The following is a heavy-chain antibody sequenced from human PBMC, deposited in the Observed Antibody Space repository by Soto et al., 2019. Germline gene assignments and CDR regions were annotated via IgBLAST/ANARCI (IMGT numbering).Heavy chain of an antibody. D-gene: IGHD2-2*01. J-gene: IGHJ6*02. CDR1: RYTFISYD. Sequence: ASVKVSCKASRYTFISYDINWVRQATGQGLEWMGWMNPNSGNTGYAQKFQGRITMTRNTSISTAYLQRSSLRASDTAVYYCARRDCSSPSCYLSYSYGMDVWGQGTTVTVSS. CDR2: MNPNSGNT. CDR3: ARRDCSSPSCYLSYSYGMDV. V-gene: IGHV1-8*01.